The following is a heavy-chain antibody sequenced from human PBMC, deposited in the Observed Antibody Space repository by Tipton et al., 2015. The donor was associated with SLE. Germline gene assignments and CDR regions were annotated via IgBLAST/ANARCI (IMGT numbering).Heavy chain of an antibody. D-gene: IGHD4/OR15-4a*01. CDR1: GFTFSSYT. CDR2: ISSSSSYI. CDR3: AREAATIYYYSQYMDV. Sequence: SLRLSCAASGFTFSSYTMNWVRQAPGKGLEWVSSISSSSSYIYYADSVKGRATISRDNANNLLFLQMDSLRAEDTAVYYCAREAATIYYYSQYMDVWGKGTTVTVSS. V-gene: IGHV3-21*01. J-gene: IGHJ6*03.